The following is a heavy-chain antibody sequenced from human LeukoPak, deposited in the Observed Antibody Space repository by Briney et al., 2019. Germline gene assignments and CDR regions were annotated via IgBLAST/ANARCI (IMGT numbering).Heavy chain of an antibody. CDR1: GGSIGSGSYY. V-gene: IGHV4-61*02. CDR3: ARTYYDFWSGQRFFYYYMDV. D-gene: IGHD3-3*01. J-gene: IGHJ6*03. CDR2: ICTSGST. Sequence: SETLSLTCTVSGGSIGSGSYYWSWIRQPAGKGLEWIGRICTSGSTNYNPSLKSRVTISVDTSKNQFSLKLSSVTAADTAVYYCARTYYDFWSGQRFFYYYMDVWGKGTTVTVSS.